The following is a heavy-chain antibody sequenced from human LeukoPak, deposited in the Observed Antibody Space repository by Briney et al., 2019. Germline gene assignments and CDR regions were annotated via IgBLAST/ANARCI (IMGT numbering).Heavy chain of an antibody. Sequence: ASVKVSCKASGYTFTSYDFNWVRQATGQRPEWMGWMSPNSGDTGYAQKFQDRVTMTRNTSISTAYMELSSLRSDDTAVYYCARGSFWSSSWYDYYYGMDVWGQGTTVTVSS. J-gene: IGHJ6*02. CDR3: ARGSFWSSSWYDYYYGMDV. CDR2: MSPNSGDT. V-gene: IGHV1-8*01. CDR1: GYTFTSYD. D-gene: IGHD6-13*01.